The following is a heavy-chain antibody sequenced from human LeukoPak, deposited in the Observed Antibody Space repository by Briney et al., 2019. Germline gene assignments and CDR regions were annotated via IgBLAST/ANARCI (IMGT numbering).Heavy chain of an antibody. CDR2: IYYSGST. CDR1: GGSISSSSYY. CDR3: ARLRMDYGDYVGLDY. Sequence: PSETLSLTCTVSGGSISSSSYYWGWIRQPPGKGLEWIGSIYYSGSTYYNPSLKSRVTISVDTSKNQFSLKLSSVTAADTAVYYCARLRMDYGDYVGLDYWGQGTLVAVSS. V-gene: IGHV4-39*07. J-gene: IGHJ4*02. D-gene: IGHD4-17*01.